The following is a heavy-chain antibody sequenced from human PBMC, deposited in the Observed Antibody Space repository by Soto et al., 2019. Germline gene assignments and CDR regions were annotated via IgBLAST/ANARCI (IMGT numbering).Heavy chain of an antibody. CDR1: GYTFTSYG. CDR3: ARAGYCSGGSCYREAYYYDGMDV. D-gene: IGHD2-15*01. CDR2: ISAYSGNT. Sequence: QVQLVQSGAEVKKPGASVKVSCKASGYTFTSYGISWVRQAPGQGLEWMGWISAYSGNTNYAQKLQGRVTMTTDTPKSTAYMELRSLRSDDTAVYYCARAGYCSGGSCYREAYYYDGMDVWGQGTTVTVSS. J-gene: IGHJ6*02. V-gene: IGHV1-18*04.